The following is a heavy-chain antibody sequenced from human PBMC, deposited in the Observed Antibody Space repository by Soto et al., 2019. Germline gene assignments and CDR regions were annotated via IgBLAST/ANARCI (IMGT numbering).Heavy chain of an antibody. J-gene: IGHJ6*03. CDR2: ISGSGGST. CDR1: GFTFSSYA. V-gene: IGHV3-23*01. Sequence: GGSLRLSCAASGFTFSSYAMSWVRQAPGKGLEWVSAISGSGGSTYYADSVKGRFTISRDTSKNTLYLQMNSLRAEDTAVYYCAKTPGERLNYYYYMDVWGKGTTVTVSS. CDR3: AKTPGERLNYYYYMDV.